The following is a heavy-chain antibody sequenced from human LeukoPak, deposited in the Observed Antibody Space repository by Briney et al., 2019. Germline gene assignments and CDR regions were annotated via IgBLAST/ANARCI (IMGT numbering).Heavy chain of an antibody. D-gene: IGHD3-9*01. V-gene: IGHV3-53*01. CDR2: IYSGGST. J-gene: IGHJ3*02. CDR1: AFTFRSYA. Sequence: PGGSLRLSCAASAFTFRSYAMSWVRQAGGKGLEWVSVIYSGGSTDYADSVKGRFTISRDNSKNTLYLQMNSLRVEDTAVYYCARSSHYDILTGYSEEDAFDIWGQGTMVTVSS. CDR3: ARSSHYDILTGYSEEDAFDI.